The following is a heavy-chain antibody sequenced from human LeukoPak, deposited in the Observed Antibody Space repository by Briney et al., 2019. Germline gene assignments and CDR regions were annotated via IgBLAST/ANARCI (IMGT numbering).Heavy chain of an antibody. Sequence: SVKVSCKASGGTFSSYAISWVRQAPGQGLEWMGRIIPIFGIANYAQKFQGRVTITADKSTSTAYMELSSLRSEDTAVYYCASGRYDILTGADYCGQGTLVTVSS. V-gene: IGHV1-69*04. D-gene: IGHD3-9*01. CDR1: GGTFSSYA. J-gene: IGHJ4*02. CDR2: IIPIFGIA. CDR3: ASGRYDILTGADY.